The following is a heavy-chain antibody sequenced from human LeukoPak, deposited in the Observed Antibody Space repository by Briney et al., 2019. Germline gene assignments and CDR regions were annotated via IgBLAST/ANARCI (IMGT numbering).Heavy chain of an antibody. D-gene: IGHD4-17*01. CDR2: IYYSGST. CDR1: GGSISSSSYY. Sequence: ASETLSLTCTVSGGSISSSSYYWGWIRQPPGKGLEWIGSIYYSGSTYYNPSLKSRVTISVDTSKNQFSLKLSSVTAADTAVYYCARHEGDFYGDYELNWFDPWGQGTLVTVSS. CDR3: ARHEGDFYGDYELNWFDP. V-gene: IGHV4-39*01. J-gene: IGHJ5*02.